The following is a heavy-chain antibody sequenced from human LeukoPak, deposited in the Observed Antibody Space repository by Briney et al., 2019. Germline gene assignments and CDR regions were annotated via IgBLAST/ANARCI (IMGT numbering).Heavy chain of an antibody. CDR1: GFTFSSYS. V-gene: IGHV3-21*01. CDR2: ISSSSNYI. Sequence: GGSLRLSCAASGFTFSSYSMNWVRQAPGKGLEWVSSISSSSNYIYYADSVKGRFTISRDNAKNSLYLQVNSLRAEDTAVYYCARDTLGIPTDWGQGTLVTVSS. J-gene: IGHJ4*02. CDR3: ARDTLGIPTD. D-gene: IGHD7-27*01.